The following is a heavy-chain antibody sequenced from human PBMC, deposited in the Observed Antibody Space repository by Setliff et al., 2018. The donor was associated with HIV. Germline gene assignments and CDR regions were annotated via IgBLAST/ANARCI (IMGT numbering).Heavy chain of an antibody. CDR1: SGSVSGYY. Sequence: PSETLSLTCSVSSGSVSGYYWGWIRQPPGKGLEWIGYIYSSGTTDYNPSLKSRVTMSVDTSNSHFSLKLASVTAADTAVYYCARHYYTDPFDYWGQGTLVTVSS. CDR3: ARHYYTDPFDY. CDR2: IYSSGTT. J-gene: IGHJ4*02. V-gene: IGHV4-4*08. D-gene: IGHD3-22*01.